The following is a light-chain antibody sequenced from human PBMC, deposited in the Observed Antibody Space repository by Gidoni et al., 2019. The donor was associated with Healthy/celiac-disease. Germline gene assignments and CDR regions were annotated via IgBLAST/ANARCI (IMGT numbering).Light chain of an antibody. J-gene: IGLJ2*01. CDR2: QDS. CDR1: KLGDKY. CDR3: QAWDSTLRV. V-gene: IGLV3-1*01. Sequence: SYSLTQPPSVSLSPGQTASITCSGDKLGDKYACWYQQKPGQSPVLVIYQDSKRPSGIPERFSGSNSGNTATLTISGTQAMDEADYYCQAWDSTLRVFGGGTKLTVL.